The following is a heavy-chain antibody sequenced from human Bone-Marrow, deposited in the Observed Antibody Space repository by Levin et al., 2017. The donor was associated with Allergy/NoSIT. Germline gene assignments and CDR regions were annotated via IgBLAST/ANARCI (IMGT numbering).Heavy chain of an antibody. J-gene: IGHJ4*02. CDR1: GGTFSSYA. CDR2: IIPIFGTA. Sequence: KISCKASGGTFSSYAISWVRQAPGQGFEWMGGIIPIFGTANYAQKFQGRVTITADKSTSTAYMELSSLRSEDTAVYYCARGGYSSSWSDWGQGTLVTVSS. CDR3: ARGGYSSSWSD. V-gene: IGHV1-69*06. D-gene: IGHD6-13*01.